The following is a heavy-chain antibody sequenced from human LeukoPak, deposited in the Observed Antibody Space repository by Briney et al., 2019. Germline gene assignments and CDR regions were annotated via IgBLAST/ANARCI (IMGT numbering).Heavy chain of an antibody. Sequence: PSETLSLTCTVSGGSISSGSYYWSWIRQPAGKGLEWIVRIYTSGSTNYNPSLKSRVTMSVDTSKNQFSLKLSSVTAADTAVYYCARHSGVYYDFWSGYYTVDYWGQGALVTVSS. V-gene: IGHV4-61*02. D-gene: IGHD3-3*01. J-gene: IGHJ4*02. CDR3: ARHSGVYYDFWSGYYTVDY. CDR1: GGSISSGSYY. CDR2: IYTSGST.